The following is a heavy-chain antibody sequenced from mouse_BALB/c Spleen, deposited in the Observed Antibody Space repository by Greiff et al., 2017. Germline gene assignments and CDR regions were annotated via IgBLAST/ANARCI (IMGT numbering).Heavy chain of an antibody. J-gene: IGHJ3*01. CDR3: ASAYYSWFAY. CDR1: GFTFSDYY. V-gene: IGHV5-4*02. D-gene: IGHD2-10*01. CDR2: ISDGGSYT. Sequence: EVQGVESGGGLVKPGGSLKLSCAASGFTFSDYYMYWVRQTPEKRLEWVATISDGGSYTYYPDSVKGRFTISRDNAKNNLYLQMSSLKSEDTAMYYCASAYYSWFAYWGQGTLVTVSA.